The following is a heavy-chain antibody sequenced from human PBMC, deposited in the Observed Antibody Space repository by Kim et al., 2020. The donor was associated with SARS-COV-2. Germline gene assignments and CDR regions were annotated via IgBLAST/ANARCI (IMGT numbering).Heavy chain of an antibody. CDR1: GGSISSYY. J-gene: IGHJ6*02. CDR2: IYYSGST. Sequence: SETLSLTCTVSGGSISSYYWSWIRQPPGKGLEWIGYIYYSGSTNYNPSLKSRVTISVDTSKNQFSLKLSSVTAADTAVYYCARHGKYYYYYYGMDFWGQGTTVTVSS. V-gene: IGHV4-59*08. D-gene: IGHD1-26*01. CDR3: ARHGKYYYYYYGMDF.